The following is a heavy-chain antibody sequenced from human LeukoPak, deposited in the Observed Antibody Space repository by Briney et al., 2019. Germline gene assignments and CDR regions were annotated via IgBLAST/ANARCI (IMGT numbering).Heavy chain of an antibody. CDR3: SVSAEAAGRFDY. V-gene: IGHV1-2*02. Sequence: ASVKVSCKASGYTFTDYYMHWVRQAPGQGLEWMGWINPNSGGTNYAQNFQGRVTMTRDTSISTACMELSRLRSDDTAVYYCSVSAEAAGRFDYWGQGTLVTVSS. CDR1: GYTFTDYY. J-gene: IGHJ4*02. D-gene: IGHD6-13*01. CDR2: INPNSGGT.